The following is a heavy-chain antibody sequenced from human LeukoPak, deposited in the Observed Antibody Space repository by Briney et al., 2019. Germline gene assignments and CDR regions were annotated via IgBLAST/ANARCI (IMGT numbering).Heavy chain of an antibody. CDR3: ARAPYYYDSSGYYFDY. D-gene: IGHD3-22*01. J-gene: IGHJ4*02. V-gene: IGHV4-59*08. CDR2: IYYSGST. Sequence: PSETLSLTCTVSGDSVSSYYWSWIRQPPGKGLEWIGYIYYSGSTNYNPSLKSRVTISGDTSKNQFSLKLSSVTAADTAVYYCARAPYYYDSSGYYFDYWGQGTLVTVSS. CDR1: GDSVSSYY.